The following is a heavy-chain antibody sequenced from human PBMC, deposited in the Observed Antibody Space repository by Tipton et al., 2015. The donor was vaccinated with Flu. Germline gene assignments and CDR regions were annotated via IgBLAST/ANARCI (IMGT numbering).Heavy chain of an antibody. J-gene: IGHJ1*01. V-gene: IGHV4-4*07. D-gene: IGHD6-19*01. CDR3: ARERYSSGWLEYFQN. CDR2: IYSGGST. CDR1: GDSVNYYY. Sequence: LRLSCTVSGDSVNYYYWNWIRQPAGKGLEWIGRIYSGGSTNYNPSLKRRVTMSIDSSKNQLSLKMTSVTAADTALYFCARERYSSGWLEYFQNWGQGTLVTVSS.